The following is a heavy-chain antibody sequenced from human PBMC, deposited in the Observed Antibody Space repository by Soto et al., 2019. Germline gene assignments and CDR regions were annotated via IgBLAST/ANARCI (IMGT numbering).Heavy chain of an antibody. J-gene: IGHJ6*02. V-gene: IGHV3-33*01. CDR2: IWYDGSQK. CDR1: GFMFSSYG. Sequence: QEQLVESGGGVVQPGGSLRLSCAASGFMFSSYGMHWVRQAPGKGLEWVAVIWYDGSQKEYVDSVKGRLTISRDNSKNTLYLEMNSLRVEDTAVYYCARDPRADGGRRYYDYHGMDVWGQGTTVTGSS. CDR3: ARDPRADGGRRYYDYHGMDV. D-gene: IGHD3-16*01.